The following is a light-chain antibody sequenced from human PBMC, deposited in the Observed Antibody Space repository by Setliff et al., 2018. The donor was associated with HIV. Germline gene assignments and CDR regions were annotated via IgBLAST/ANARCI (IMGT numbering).Light chain of an antibody. CDR1: SSDVGGYNY. CDR3: SSYVGSSALHV. Sequence: QSALAQPPSASGSPGQSVTISCTGTSSDVGGYNYVSWYQQHPGKAPRLMIYEVSKRPSGVPDRFSGSKSGNTASLTVSGLQAEDEADYYCSSYVGSSALHVFGTGTKVTVL. J-gene: IGLJ1*01. CDR2: EVS. V-gene: IGLV2-8*01.